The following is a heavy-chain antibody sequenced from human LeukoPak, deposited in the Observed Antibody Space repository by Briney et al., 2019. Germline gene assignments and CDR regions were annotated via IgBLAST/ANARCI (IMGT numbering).Heavy chain of an antibody. CDR1: GYSISSGYY. CDR2: IYHSGST. Sequence: SETLSLTCTVSGYSISSGYYWGWIRQPPGKGLEWIGSIYHSGSTYYNPSLKSRVTISVDTSKNQFSLKLSSVTAADTAVYYCARDPRTWIQLWTHWGQGILVTVSS. V-gene: IGHV4-38-2*02. D-gene: IGHD5-18*01. J-gene: IGHJ4*02. CDR3: ARDPRTWIQLWTH.